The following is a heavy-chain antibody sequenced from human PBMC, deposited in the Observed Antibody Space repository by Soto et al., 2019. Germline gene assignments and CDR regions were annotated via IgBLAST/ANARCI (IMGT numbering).Heavy chain of an antibody. D-gene: IGHD3-22*01. CDR2: ISAYNGNT. Sequence: ASVKVSCKASGYTFTSYGIXWVRQAPGQGLEWMGWISAYNGNTNYAQKLQGRVTMTTDTSTSTAYMELRSLRSDDTAVYYCARDTYYYDSSGFDPWGQGTLVTVS. J-gene: IGHJ5*02. V-gene: IGHV1-18*01. CDR3: ARDTYYYDSSGFDP. CDR1: GYTFTSYG.